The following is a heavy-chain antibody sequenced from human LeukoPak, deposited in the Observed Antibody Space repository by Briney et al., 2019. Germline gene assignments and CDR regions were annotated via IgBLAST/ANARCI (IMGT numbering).Heavy chain of an antibody. CDR1: GFTFSSYA. V-gene: IGHV3-23*01. CDR2: ISGGGVDT. CDR3: ARGRGAMAQVTVFDY. D-gene: IGHD3-16*01. Sequence: GGSLRLSCAASGFTFSSYAMSWVRQVPGKGPEWVSRISGGGVDTSYADSVKGRFTISRDTSKSLVFLQMNSLRVEDTALYYCARGRGAMAQVTVFDYWGQGTLVTVSS. J-gene: IGHJ4*02.